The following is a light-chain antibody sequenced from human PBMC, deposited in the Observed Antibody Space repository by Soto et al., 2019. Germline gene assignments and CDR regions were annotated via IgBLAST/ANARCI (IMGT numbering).Light chain of an antibody. CDR1: SSDVDL. CDR2: EAS. J-gene: IGLJ3*02. V-gene: IGLV2-23*02. CDR3: CSYAPFTTFPV. Sequence: QSVLTQPASVSGSPGQSITIPCTGTSSDVDLVSWYQQHPDKAPKLIIWEASKRPLGISNRFSGSKFGDTASLTISGLQAEDEADYYCCSYAPFTTFPVFGGGTKVTVL.